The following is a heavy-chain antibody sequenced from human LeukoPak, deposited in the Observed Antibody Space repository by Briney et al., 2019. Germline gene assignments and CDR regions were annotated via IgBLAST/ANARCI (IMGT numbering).Heavy chain of an antibody. Sequence: AAVKVSCKVSGYTLTELFMHWVRQAPGKGLEWMGGFDPEDGETIYVQKFQGRVTMTEDTSTDTAYMELSSLRSEDTAVYYCATDLMGGGYSGYDLIDYWGQGTLVTVSS. J-gene: IGHJ4*02. V-gene: IGHV1-24*01. CDR2: FDPEDGET. CDR1: GYTLTELF. CDR3: ATDLMGGGYSGYDLIDY. D-gene: IGHD5-12*01.